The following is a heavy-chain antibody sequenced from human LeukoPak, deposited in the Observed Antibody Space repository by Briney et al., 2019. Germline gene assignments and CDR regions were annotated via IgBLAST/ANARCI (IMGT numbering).Heavy chain of an antibody. Sequence: ASVKVSCKASGYTFTSYDINWVRQASGQGLEWMGWMNPNSGNTAYARKFRGRVTMTRDMSTSTDYMELSSLRSEDTAIYYCARDNSVGDNAWWFDPWGQGTLVTVSS. CDR3: ARDNSVGDNAWWFDP. V-gene: IGHV1-8*02. CDR1: GYTFTSYD. CDR2: MNPNSGNT. D-gene: IGHD1-26*01. J-gene: IGHJ5*02.